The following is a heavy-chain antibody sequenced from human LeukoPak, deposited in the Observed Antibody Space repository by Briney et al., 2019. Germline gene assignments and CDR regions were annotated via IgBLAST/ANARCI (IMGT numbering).Heavy chain of an antibody. CDR2: ISYDGSNK. D-gene: IGHD3-10*01. CDR3: ARDGEKWFGEFAPRFDY. CDR1: GFIFSSYA. J-gene: IGHJ4*02. Sequence: GGSLRLSCAASGFIFSSYAMHWVRQPPGKGREWVAVISYDGSNKYYADSVKGRFTISRDNSKNTLYLQMNSLRAEDTAVYYCARDGEKWFGEFAPRFDYWGQGTLVTVSS. V-gene: IGHV3-30*04.